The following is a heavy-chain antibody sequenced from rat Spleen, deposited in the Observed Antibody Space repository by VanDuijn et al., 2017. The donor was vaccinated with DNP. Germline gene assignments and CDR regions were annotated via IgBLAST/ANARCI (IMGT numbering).Heavy chain of an antibody. CDR2: IWTDGNT. J-gene: IGHJ4*01. Sequence: QVQLKESGPGLVQPSQTLSLTCTISGFSLTSFQISWIRQFPGEGLEWMGVIWTDGNTAYNSLLTSRLSISRDTSKSQVLLKMNSLRTEDTATYYCARGGTTGLMDAWGQGTSVTVSS. CDR1: GFSLTSFQ. V-gene: IGHV2-43*01. D-gene: IGHD1-5*01. CDR3: ARGGTTGLMDA.